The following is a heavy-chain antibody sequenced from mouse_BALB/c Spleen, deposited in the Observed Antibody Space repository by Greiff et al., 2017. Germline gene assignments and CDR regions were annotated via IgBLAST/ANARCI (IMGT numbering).Heavy chain of an antibody. Sequence: QVQLKQSGAELAKPGASVKMSCKASGYTFTSYWMHWVKQRPGQGLEWIGYINPSTGYTEYNQKFKDKATLTADKSSSTAYMQLSSLTSEDSAVYYCAEGDYYGYDPFDYWGQGTTRTVSS. V-gene: IGHV1-7*01. D-gene: IGHD1-2*01. J-gene: IGHJ2*01. CDR3: AEGDYYGYDPFDY. CDR2: INPSTGYT. CDR1: GYTFTSYW.